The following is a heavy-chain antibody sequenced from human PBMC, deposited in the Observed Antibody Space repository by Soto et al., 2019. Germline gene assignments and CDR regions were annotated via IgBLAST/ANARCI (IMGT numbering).Heavy chain of an antibody. CDR2: INPSGGST. V-gene: IGHV1-46*01. J-gene: IGHJ6*02. Sequence: ASVKVSCKASGYTFTSYYMHWVRQAPGQGLEWMGIINPSGGSTSYAQKFQGRVTMTRDTSTSTVYMELSSLRSEDTAVYYCARGSEPRYYDFWSGPPSNYGMDVRGQGTTVTVSS. D-gene: IGHD3-3*01. CDR1: GYTFTSYY. CDR3: ARGSEPRYYDFWSGPPSNYGMDV.